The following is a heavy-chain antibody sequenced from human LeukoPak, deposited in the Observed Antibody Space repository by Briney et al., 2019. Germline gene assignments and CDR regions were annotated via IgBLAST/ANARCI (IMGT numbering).Heavy chain of an antibody. CDR1: GGSFSGYY. V-gene: IGHV4-34*01. J-gene: IGHJ1*01. CDR2: INHSGST. CDR3: ASSLNRQEFQH. D-gene: IGHD1/OR15-1a*01. Sequence: SETLSLTCAVYGGSFSGYYWSWIRQPPGKGLEWIGEINHSGSTNYNPSLKSQVTISVDTSKSQFSLKLGSVTAAATAVYYCASSLNRQEFQHWGQGTLVTVSS.